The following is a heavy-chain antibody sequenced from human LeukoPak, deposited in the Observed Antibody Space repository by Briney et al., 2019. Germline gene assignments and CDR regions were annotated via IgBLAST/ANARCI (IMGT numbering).Heavy chain of an antibody. Sequence: PSETLSLTCAVSGYSISSGYYWGWIRQPPRKGLEWIGSIYHSGSTYYNPSLKSRVTISVDTSKNQFSLKLSSVTAADTAVYYCARVVPAARTFDYWGQGILVTVSS. CDR1: GYSISSGYY. D-gene: IGHD2-2*01. CDR3: ARVVPAARTFDY. CDR2: IYHSGST. V-gene: IGHV4-38-2*01. J-gene: IGHJ4*02.